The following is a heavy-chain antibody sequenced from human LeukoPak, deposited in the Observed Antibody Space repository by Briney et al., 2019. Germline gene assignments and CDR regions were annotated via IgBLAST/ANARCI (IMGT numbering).Heavy chain of an antibody. V-gene: IGHV4-34*01. CDR3: AMHTVIASSWSLDY. J-gene: IGHJ4*02. CDR1: GGSFSGYH. Sequence: SETLSLTCAVYGGSFSGYHWNWIRQPPGKGLEWIGEINHSGSTNYNPSLKSRVTISIDTSKNQFSLKLRFVTAADTAVYYCAMHTVIASSWSLDYWGQGTLVTVSS. CDR2: INHSGST. D-gene: IGHD6-13*01.